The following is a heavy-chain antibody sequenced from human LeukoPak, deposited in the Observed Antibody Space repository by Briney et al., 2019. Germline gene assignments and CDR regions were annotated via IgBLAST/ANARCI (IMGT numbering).Heavy chain of an antibody. CDR2: IKGDGIST. D-gene: IGHD2-21*01. J-gene: IGHJ4*02. CDR3: AKDLHEIAADF. Sequence: PGGSLRLSCAASGFTFSHFWMHWVRQAPGKGLVWIARIKGDGISTNYAAPVQGRFTISRDNAKNTVYLQMNSLGAEDTAVYYCAKDLHEIAADFWGQGTLVTVSS. CDR1: GFTFSHFW. V-gene: IGHV3-74*01.